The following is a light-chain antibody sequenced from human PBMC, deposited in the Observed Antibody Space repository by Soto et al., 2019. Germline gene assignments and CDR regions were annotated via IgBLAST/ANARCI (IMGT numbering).Light chain of an antibody. CDR3: QQYGSSAWT. Sequence: EIVLTQSPGTLSLSPGERATLSCRASQSVSGSYLAWYQQKPGQAPRLLIYGSSSRATGIPDRFSGSGSGKDFTLTISRLEHEEFAVYYCQQYGSSAWTFGQGTKVEIK. V-gene: IGKV3-20*01. CDR1: QSVSGSY. CDR2: GSS. J-gene: IGKJ1*01.